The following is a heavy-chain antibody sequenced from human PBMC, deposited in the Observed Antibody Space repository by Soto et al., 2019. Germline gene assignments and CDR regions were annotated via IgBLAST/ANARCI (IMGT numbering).Heavy chain of an antibody. V-gene: IGHV3-48*03. Sequence: GGSLRLSCAASGFTFSSYEMNWVRQAPGKGLEWVSHISSSGSTIYYADSVKGRFTISRDNAKNSLYLQMNSLRAEDTAVYYCAMEVAGPTFDYWGQGTLVTVSS. D-gene: IGHD6-19*01. CDR2: ISSSGSTI. J-gene: IGHJ4*02. CDR3: AMEVAGPTFDY. CDR1: GFTFSSYE.